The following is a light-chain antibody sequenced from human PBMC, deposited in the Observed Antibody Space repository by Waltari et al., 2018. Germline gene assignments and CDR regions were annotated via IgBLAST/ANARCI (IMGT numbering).Light chain of an antibody. CDR3: QKYVNLPAT. V-gene: IGKV3-20*01. CDR1: ESVGRY. CDR2: DAS. Sequence: CRASESVGRYLAWYQQKPGQAPRLLIYDASTRATGIPDRFSGSGSGTDFSLTISRLESEDFAVYYCQKYVNLPATFGQGTKVEIK. J-gene: IGKJ1*01.